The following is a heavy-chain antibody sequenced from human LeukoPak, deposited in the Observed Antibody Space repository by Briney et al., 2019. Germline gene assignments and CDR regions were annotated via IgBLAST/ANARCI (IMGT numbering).Heavy chain of an antibody. CDR2: IYYSGST. CDR1: GFTFSSYSMN. V-gene: IGHV4-39*01. J-gene: IGHJ5*02. Sequence: PGGSLRLSCAASGFTFSSYSMNWVRQPPGKGLEWIGSIYYSGSTYYNPSLKSRVTISVDTSKNQFSLKLSSVTAADTAVYYCARHVLVRYFDWLLDRNNWFDPWGQGTPVTVSS. D-gene: IGHD3-9*01. CDR3: ARHVLVRYFDWLLDRNNWFDP.